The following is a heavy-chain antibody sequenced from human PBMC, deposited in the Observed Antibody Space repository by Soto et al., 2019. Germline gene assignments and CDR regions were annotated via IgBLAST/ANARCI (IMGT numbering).Heavy chain of an antibody. J-gene: IGHJ6*03. CDR3: ARGLILWFGELSRRGGYYYYMDV. V-gene: IGHV4-34*01. CDR2: TKDSGKI. D-gene: IGHD3-10*01. CDR1: GGSFSGYQ. Sequence: QVQLQQWGAGLLKPSETLSLTCAVYGGSFSGYQWTWIRQTPGKGLEWMGETKDSGKINYNPSLKSRVTILVDTAKKQISLKLSSLTAADTAVYYCARGLILWFGELSRRGGYYYYMDVWRKGTTVTVSS.